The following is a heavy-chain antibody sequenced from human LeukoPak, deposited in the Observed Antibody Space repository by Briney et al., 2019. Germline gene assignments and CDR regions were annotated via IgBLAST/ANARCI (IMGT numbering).Heavy chain of an antibody. CDR3: ARVRGAVAGTRDYYFDY. V-gene: IGHV1-69*13. CDR1: GGTFSSYA. J-gene: IGHJ4*02. CDR2: IIPIFGTA. Sequence: SVKVSCKASGGTFSSYAISWVRQAPGQGLEWMGGIIPIFGTANYAQKFQGRVTITADESTSTAYMELSSLRSEDTAVYYCARVRGAVAGTRDYYFDYWGQGTLVTVSS. D-gene: IGHD6-19*01.